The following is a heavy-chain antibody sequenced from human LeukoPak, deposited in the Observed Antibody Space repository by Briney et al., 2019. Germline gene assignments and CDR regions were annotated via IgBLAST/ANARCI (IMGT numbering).Heavy chain of an antibody. CDR3: ARLWEQWLAPDYYYMDV. Sequence: GGSLRLSCAASRFSFSAYGMNWVRQAPGKGLEWVSYISSSSSTIYYADSVKGRFTISRDNAKNSLYLQMNSLRAEDTAVYYCARLWEQWLAPDYYYMDVWGKGTTVTVSS. CDR2: ISSSSSTI. V-gene: IGHV3-48*01. CDR1: RFSFSAYG. J-gene: IGHJ6*03. D-gene: IGHD6-19*01.